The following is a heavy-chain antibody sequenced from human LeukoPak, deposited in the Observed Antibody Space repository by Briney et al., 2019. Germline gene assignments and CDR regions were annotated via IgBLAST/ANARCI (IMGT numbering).Heavy chain of an antibody. D-gene: IGHD2-21*02. CDR2: ISGSGGST. CDR3: AKADRVVVTAIGVY. CDR1: GFTFSSYA. Sequence: GGSLRLSCAASGFTFSSYAMSWVRQAPGKGLEWVSAISGSGGSTYYADSVKGRFTISRDNSKNTLYLQMNSLRAEDTAVYYCAKADRVVVTAIGVYWGQGTLVTVSS. V-gene: IGHV3-23*01. J-gene: IGHJ4*02.